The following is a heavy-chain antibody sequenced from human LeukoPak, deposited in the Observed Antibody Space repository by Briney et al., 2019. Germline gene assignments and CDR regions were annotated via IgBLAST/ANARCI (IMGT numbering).Heavy chain of an antibody. CDR1: GFSLRTSGVG. V-gene: IGHV2-5*02. Sequence: SGPTLVKPTQTLTLACTFSGFSLRTSGVGVGWIRQPPGKALEWLALIYWDDDKRYSPSLKSRLTITKDTSKNQVVLTMTNMDPVDTATYYCAHRGYAKNWFDPWGQGTLVTVSS. CDR2: IYWDDDK. CDR3: AHRGYAKNWFDP. J-gene: IGHJ5*02. D-gene: IGHD2-2*01.